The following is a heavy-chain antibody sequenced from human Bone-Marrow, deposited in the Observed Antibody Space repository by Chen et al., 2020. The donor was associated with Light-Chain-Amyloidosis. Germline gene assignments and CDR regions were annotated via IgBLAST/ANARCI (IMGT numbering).Heavy chain of an antibody. J-gene: IGHJ4*02. CDR2: ISSSGGNI. V-gene: IGHV3-48*03. Sequence: EVKLVESGGGLVQPGGSLRLSCAASGFTFSTYEMNWVRQAPGKGLEWVSYISSSGGNIYYAVSVKGRFTISRDNAKNSLHLQMNSVRAEDTAVYYCARGRPGDGDCLDYLGQGTLVTVSS. CDR1: GFTFSTYE. D-gene: IGHD4-17*01. CDR3: ARGRPGDGDCLDY.